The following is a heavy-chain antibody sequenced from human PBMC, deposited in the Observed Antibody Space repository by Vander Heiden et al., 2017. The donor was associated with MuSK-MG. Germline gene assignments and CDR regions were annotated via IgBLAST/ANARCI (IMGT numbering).Heavy chain of an antibody. CDR1: GFTFSSYA. J-gene: IGHJ4*02. V-gene: IGHV3-23*01. CDR3: AKDRSVAGTKYYFDY. D-gene: IGHD6-13*01. Sequence: EVQLLESGGGLVQPGGSLRLSCAASGFTFSSYAMSWVRQAPGKGLEWVPAISGSGGSTYYADSVKGRFTISRDNSKNTLYLQMNSLRAEDTAVYYCAKDRSVAGTKYYFDYWGQGPLVTVA. CDR2: ISGSGGST.